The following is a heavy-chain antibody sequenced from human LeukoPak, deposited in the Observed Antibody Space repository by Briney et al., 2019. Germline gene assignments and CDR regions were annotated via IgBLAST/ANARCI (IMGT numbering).Heavy chain of an antibody. CDR2: IYYSGST. J-gene: IGHJ4*02. CDR3: ARELDSTCDY. V-gene: IGHV4-39*07. CDR1: GGSISSSSYY. Sequence: SETLSLTCTVSGGSISSSSYYWGWIRQPPGKGLEWIGGIYYSGSTYYNPSLKSRVTISVDTSKNQFSLKLSSVTAADTAVYYCARELDSTCDYWGQGTLVTVSS. D-gene: IGHD6-13*01.